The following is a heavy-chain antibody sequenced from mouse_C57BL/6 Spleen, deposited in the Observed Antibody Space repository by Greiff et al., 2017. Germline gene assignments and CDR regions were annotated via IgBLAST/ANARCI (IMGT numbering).Heavy chain of an antibody. Sequence: QVQLQQPGAELVKPGASVKLSCKASGYTFTSYWMHWVKQRPGQGLEWIGMIHPNSGSTNYNEKFKSKATLTVDKSSSTAYMQLSSLTSEDSAVYYCARSRDGYYCDYWGQGTTLTVSS. J-gene: IGHJ2*01. CDR3: ARSRDGYYCDY. V-gene: IGHV1-64*01. D-gene: IGHD2-3*01. CDR1: GYTFTSYW. CDR2: IHPNSGST.